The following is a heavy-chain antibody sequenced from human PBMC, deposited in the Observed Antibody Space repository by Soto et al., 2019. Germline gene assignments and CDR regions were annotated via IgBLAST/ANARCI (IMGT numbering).Heavy chain of an antibody. J-gene: IGHJ6*02. CDR2: ISWNSGTI. V-gene: IGHV3-9*01. D-gene: IGHD2-8*02. CDR1: GFTFDEYG. CDR3: AKSTGGTANGMDV. Sequence: EVQLVESGGGLVQPGRSLRLSCGVSGFTFDEYGMHWVRQAPGKGLEWVSGISWNSGTIGYADSVKGRFTISRDNAKNSLYLQMSSLRAEDTALYYCAKSTGGTANGMDVWGQGPTVTVSS.